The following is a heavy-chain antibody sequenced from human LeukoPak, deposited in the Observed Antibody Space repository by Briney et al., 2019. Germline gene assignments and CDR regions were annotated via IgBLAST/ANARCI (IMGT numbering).Heavy chain of an antibody. V-gene: IGHV3-23*01. CDR2: ISGSGGST. Sequence: GGSLRLSCAASGFTFSSYAMSWVRQAPGKGLEWVSAISGSGGSTYYADSVKGRFTISRDNSKNTLFLQMNSLRAEDTAVYYCAKDIHGLGHWDYWGQGTLVTVSS. CDR1: GFTFSSYA. J-gene: IGHJ4*02. CDR3: AKDIHGLGHWDY.